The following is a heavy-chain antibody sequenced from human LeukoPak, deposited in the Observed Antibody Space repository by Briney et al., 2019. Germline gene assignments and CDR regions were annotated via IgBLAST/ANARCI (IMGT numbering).Heavy chain of an antibody. Sequence: GGSLRLSCTTSGFTLRDYTMNWVRQAPGKRLEWLASTSSGGGVNFYADAVKGRFSISRDNGENSVYLQMNSLRAKDTAIYYCARDLGARGYWGQGTLVTVSS. D-gene: IGHD3-16*01. CDR2: TSSGGGVN. CDR3: ARDLGARGY. V-gene: IGHV3-21*01. CDR1: GFTLRDYT. J-gene: IGHJ4*02.